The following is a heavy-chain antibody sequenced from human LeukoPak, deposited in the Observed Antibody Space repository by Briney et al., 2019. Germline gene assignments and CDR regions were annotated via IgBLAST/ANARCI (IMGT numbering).Heavy chain of an antibody. CDR2: INHSGST. CDR1: GGSFSGYY. J-gene: IGHJ6*03. D-gene: IGHD2-15*01. CDR3: ARQKVAATVYYYYYYMDV. V-gene: IGHV4-34*01. Sequence: SETLSLTCAVYGGSFSGYYWSWIRQPPGKGLEWIGEINHSGSTNYNPSLKSRVTISVDTSKNQFSLKLSSVTAADTAVYYCARQKVAATVYYYYYYMDVWGKGTTVTISS.